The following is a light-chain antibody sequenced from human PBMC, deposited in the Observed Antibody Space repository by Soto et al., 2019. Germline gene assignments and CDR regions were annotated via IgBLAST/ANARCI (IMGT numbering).Light chain of an antibody. CDR2: EVS. CDR3: GSYTSTRTVRV. CDR1: TSDVGGYNF. V-gene: IGLV2-14*01. J-gene: IGLJ3*02. Sequence: QSALTQPDSVSGSPGQSITISCTGTTSDVGGYNFVSWYQQHPGKAPKLMSYEVSNRPSCVSNRFSGSKSGNTASLTISGLLAEDGEDYYCGSYTSTRTVRVFGGGTKLTVL.